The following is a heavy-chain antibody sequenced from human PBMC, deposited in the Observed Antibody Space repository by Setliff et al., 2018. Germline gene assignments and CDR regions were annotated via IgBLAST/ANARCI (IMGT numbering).Heavy chain of an antibody. CDR1: GFTFDVSG. Sequence: GGSLRLSCGTSGFTFDVSGMSWVRQAPGKGLEWVSSISSSSSYIYYADSVKGRFTISRDNAKNSLYLQMNSLRAEDTAVYYCARDSVGYSYGYYFDYWGQGTLVTVS. D-gene: IGHD5-18*01. J-gene: IGHJ4*02. V-gene: IGHV3-21*01. CDR3: ARDSVGYSYGYYFDY. CDR2: ISSSSSYI.